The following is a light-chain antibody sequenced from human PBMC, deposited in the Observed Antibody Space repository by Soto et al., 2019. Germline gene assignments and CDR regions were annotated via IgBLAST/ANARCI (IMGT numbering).Light chain of an antibody. V-gene: IGKV3-20*01. J-gene: IGKJ2*01. CDR3: QQYGSSLYT. Sequence: EIVLTQSPGTLSLSPGERATLSCRASQSVSSSYLAWYQQKPGQAPRLLIYGASSRATGIPDRFSGSGSGTDFTLPISRLEPEDFAVYYCQQYGSSLYTFGHGNKLESK. CDR1: QSVSSSY. CDR2: GAS.